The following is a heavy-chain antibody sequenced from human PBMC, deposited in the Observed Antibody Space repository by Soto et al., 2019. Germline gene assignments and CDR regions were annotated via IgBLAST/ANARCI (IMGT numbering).Heavy chain of an antibody. V-gene: IGHV3-53*01. Sequence: WGSLRLSCAASGFTVSSNYISWFRHSPGKGLEWVSVIYSGGSTYYADSVKGRFTISRDNSKNTLCLQMNSLRAEDTAVYYCASRIQLWSPDAFDIWGQGTMVTVSS. CDR1: GFTVSSNY. D-gene: IGHD5-18*01. J-gene: IGHJ3*02. CDR2: IYSGGST. CDR3: ASRIQLWSPDAFDI.